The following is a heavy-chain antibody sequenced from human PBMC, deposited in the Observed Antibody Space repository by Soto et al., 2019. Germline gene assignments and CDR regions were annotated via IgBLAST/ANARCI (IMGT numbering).Heavy chain of an antibody. CDR1: GFTVSTKY. CDR3: XXXXXXXXY. V-gene: IGHV3-66*01. J-gene: IGHJ4*02. CDR2: XXXXXXX. Sequence: EVQLVESGGGLVQPGGSLRLSCAASGFTVSTKYMSWVRQAPGKGLEWVXXXXXXXXXFXADXVRXRFTISRDNSKNTXXXXXXXXXXXXXXXXXXXXXXXXXXYWGQGTLVTVSS.